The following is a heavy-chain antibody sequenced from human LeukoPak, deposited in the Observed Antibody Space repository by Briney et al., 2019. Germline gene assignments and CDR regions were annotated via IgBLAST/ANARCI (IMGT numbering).Heavy chain of an antibody. D-gene: IGHD5-18*01. CDR3: ARGGYSYGYYYYYYMDV. V-gene: IGHV4-39*07. CDR1: GFTFSSYG. CDR2: IYYSGST. J-gene: IGHJ6*03. Sequence: PGGSLRLSCAASGFTFSSYGMHWVRQPPGKGLEWIGSIYYSGSTYYNPSLKSRVTISVDTSKNQFSLKLYSVTAADMAVYYCARGGYSYGYYYYYYMDVWGKGTTVTISS.